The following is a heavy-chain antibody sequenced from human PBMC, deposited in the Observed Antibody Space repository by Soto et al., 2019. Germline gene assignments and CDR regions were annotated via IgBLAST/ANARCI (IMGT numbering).Heavy chain of an antibody. Sequence: QVQLVESGGGVVTPGRSLRLSCAASGFTFSSYGMHWVRQAPGKGLEWVAYIWNDGSNKYYADSVKGRFTISRDNSKNSLYRQRHCMTAEDTAEYYCARGSPRNTVFDYWGQGTLVTVS. CDR2: IWNDGSNK. CDR1: GFTFSSYG. D-gene: IGHD4-4*01. V-gene: IGHV3-33*01. J-gene: IGHJ4*02. CDR3: ARGSPRNTVFDY.